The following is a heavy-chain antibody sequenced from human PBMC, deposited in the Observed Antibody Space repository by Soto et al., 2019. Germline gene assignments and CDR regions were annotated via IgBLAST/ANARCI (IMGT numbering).Heavy chain of an antibody. J-gene: IGHJ4*02. V-gene: IGHV4-31*02. D-gene: IGHD3-3*01. CDR3: ARGSGYYRNFDS. CDR1: GGSITSGGYS. Sequence: QVQLQESGPGLVKPSQTLSLTCSVSGGSITSGGYSWTWIRHQPGKALQWIGYVFDSGKTYYNPSLKGRLTISVDAAKTLFSLELSSVTDADTAVYFCARGSGYYRNFDSWGQGTLVSVSS. CDR2: VFDSGKT.